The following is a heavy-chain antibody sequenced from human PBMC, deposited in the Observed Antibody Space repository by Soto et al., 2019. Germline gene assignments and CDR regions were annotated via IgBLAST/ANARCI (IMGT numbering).Heavy chain of an antibody. D-gene: IGHD3-3*01. CDR3: ARHGSNGEWYL. J-gene: IGHJ6*02. CDR2: MYPGDSDI. CDR1: GYSFTSYW. V-gene: IGHV5-51*01. Sequence: GESLNLSCKGSGYSFTSYWIGWVRQMPGKGLERMGIMYPGDSDIRCSPSFQVQVTVSADRAISTAYLQWSGLEASETCMESGARHGSNGEWYLWGQGTPVTV.